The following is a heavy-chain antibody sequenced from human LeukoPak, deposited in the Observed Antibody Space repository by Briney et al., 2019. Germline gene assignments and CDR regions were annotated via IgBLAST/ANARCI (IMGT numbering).Heavy chain of an antibody. CDR2: INHSGST. D-gene: IGHD3-22*01. V-gene: IGHV4-38-2*02. CDR3: ARVGSSSGYSTFDY. J-gene: IGHJ4*02. Sequence: PSETLSLTCTVSGYSISSGYYWGWIRQPPGKGLEWIGEINHSGSTNYNPSLKSRVTISVDTSKNQFSLKLSSVTAADTAVYYCARVGSSSGYSTFDYWGQGTLVTVSS. CDR1: GYSISSGYY.